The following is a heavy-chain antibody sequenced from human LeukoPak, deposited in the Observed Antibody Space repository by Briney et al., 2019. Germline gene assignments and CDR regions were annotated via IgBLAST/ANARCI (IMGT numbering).Heavy chain of an antibody. CDR1: GFTFSSYE. CDR3: ARSPVGLPDY. V-gene: IGHV3-48*03. Sequence: SGGSLRLSCAASGFTFSSYEMNWVRQGPGKRLEWVSYISGSGSTIYYADSVKGRFTISRDNAKNSLFLQMNSLRAEDTAIYYCARSPVGLPDYWGLGTLVTVSS. D-gene: IGHD1-26*01. CDR2: ISGSGSTI. J-gene: IGHJ4*02.